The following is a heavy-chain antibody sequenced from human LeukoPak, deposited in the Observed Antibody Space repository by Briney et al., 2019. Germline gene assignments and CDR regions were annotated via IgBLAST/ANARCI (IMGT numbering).Heavy chain of an antibody. CDR3: ARESEWERDYYYYYYMDV. CDR2: IYTSGST. D-gene: IGHD1-26*01. Sequence: SETLSLTCTVSGGSISSSSYYWGWIRQPAGKGLEWIGRIYTSGSTNYNPSLKSRVTMSVDTSKNQFSLKLSSVTAADTAVYYCARESEWERDYYYYYYMDVWGKGTTVTISS. V-gene: IGHV4-61*02. J-gene: IGHJ6*03. CDR1: GGSISSSSYY.